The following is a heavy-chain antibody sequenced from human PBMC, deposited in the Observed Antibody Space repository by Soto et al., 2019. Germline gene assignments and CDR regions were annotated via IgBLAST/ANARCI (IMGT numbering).Heavy chain of an antibody. CDR3: ARDVIPALNYYYYGLDV. CDR1: GYTFTTYG. CDR2: ISAYNGNT. Sequence: QVQLVQSGAEVKKSGASVKDSCKASGYTFTTYGITWVRQAPGQGLEWMGWISAYNGNTNYAQKLQGRVTMTTDTSTSTAYMELRSLRSDDTAVYYCARDVIPALNYYYYGLDVWGQGTTVTVSS. J-gene: IGHJ6*02. V-gene: IGHV1-18*01. D-gene: IGHD2-2*01.